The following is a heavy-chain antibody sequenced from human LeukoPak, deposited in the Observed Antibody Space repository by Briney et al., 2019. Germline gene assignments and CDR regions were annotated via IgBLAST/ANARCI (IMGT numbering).Heavy chain of an antibody. CDR1: GYTLTELS. V-gene: IGHV1-24*01. CDR3: ATVLYDSSGYYIDY. CDR2: FDPEDGET. J-gene: IGHJ4*02. D-gene: IGHD3-22*01. Sequence: ASVKVSCKVSGYTLTELSMHWVRQAPGKGLEWMGGFDPEDGETIYAQKSQGRVTMTEDTSTDTAYMELSSLRSEDTAVYYCATVLYDSSGYYIDYWGQGTLVTVSS.